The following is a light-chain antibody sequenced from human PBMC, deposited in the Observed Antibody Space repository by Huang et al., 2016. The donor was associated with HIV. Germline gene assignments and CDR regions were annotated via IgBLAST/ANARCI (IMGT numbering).Light chain of an antibody. Sequence: VLTQSPGILSLSAGERASLSCRASRNLTNSQLAWYQQKVGQPPRLLVFGASTRVSCVPERFTGGVSGRDFTLSISGLEPDDFATYYCQQYDTFSFGQGTRLE. CDR2: GAS. CDR3: QQYDTFS. CDR1: RNLTNSQ. J-gene: IGKJ2*01. V-gene: IGKV3-20*01.